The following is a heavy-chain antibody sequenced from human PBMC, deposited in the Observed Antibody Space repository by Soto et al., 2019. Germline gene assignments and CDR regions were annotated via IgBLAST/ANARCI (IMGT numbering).Heavy chain of an antibody. J-gene: IGHJ6*02. V-gene: IGHV3-30-3*01. CDR3: ARGPHPAGNYYYYYGMDV. CDR1: GFTFSSYA. Sequence: GSLRLSCAASGFTFSSYAMHWVRQAPGKGLEWVAVISYDGSNKYYADSVKGRFTISRDNSKNTLYLQMNSLRAEDTAVYYCARGPHPAGNYYYYYGMDVWG. D-gene: IGHD2-2*01. CDR2: ISYDGSNK.